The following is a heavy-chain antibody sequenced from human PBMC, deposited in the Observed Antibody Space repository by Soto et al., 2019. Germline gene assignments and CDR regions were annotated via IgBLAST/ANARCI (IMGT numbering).Heavy chain of an antibody. J-gene: IGHJ4*02. CDR2: LWSDGIKT. D-gene: IGHD2-8*02. V-gene: IGHV3-30*04. CDR3: ARDLNYWSLLIDH. Sequence: GGSLRLSCTGSGFPFDDFAINWVRQAPGKGLEWVAGLWSDGIKTSYTDSVKGRFTISRDTSKNMLYLQMNSLGAEDTAVYYCARDLNYWSLLIDHWGQGTLVTVSS. CDR1: GFPFDDFA.